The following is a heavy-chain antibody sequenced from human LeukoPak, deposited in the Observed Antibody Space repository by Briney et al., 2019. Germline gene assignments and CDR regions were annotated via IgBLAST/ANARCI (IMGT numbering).Heavy chain of an antibody. D-gene: IGHD4-17*01. Sequence: PSETLSLTCTVSGGSISSYYWSWIRQPPGKGLEWIGNIFYTGTTKYNPSLKSRVTISVDTSKNQFSLKLSSVTAADTAMYYCARAGGYGDANWFDPWGQGTLVTVSS. CDR2: IFYTGTT. CDR3: ARAGGYGDANWFDP. CDR1: GGSISSYY. V-gene: IGHV4-59*01. J-gene: IGHJ5*02.